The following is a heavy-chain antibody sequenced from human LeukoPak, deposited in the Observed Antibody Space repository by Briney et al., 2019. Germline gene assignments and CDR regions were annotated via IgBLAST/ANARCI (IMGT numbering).Heavy chain of an antibody. CDR1: GCTFSSYG. V-gene: IGHV3-30*03. CDR3: AIGGISGWGFTDY. J-gene: IGHJ4*02. CDR2: ISYDGSNK. D-gene: IGHD6-19*01. Sequence: GRSLRLSCAASGCTFSSYGMHWVRQAPGKGLEWVAVISYDGSNKYYADSVKGRFTISRDNSKNTLYLQMNSLRAEDTAVYYCAIGGISGWGFTDYCGEGSLVT.